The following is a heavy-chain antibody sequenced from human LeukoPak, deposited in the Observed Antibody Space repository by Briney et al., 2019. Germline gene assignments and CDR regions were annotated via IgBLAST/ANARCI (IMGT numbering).Heavy chain of an antibody. CDR2: INTNTGNA. Sequence: XXSCKXSXYTFTXXAINWVRQAPGQGLEWMGWINTNTGNAAYAQGLTGRSVFSLDTSVSKAYLEISSLKAEDTAVYYCARPMGRYYYYGMDVWGQGTTVTAS. D-gene: IGHD3-16*01. CDR1: XYTFTXXA. J-gene: IGHJ6*02. CDR3: ARPMGRYYYYGMDV. V-gene: IGHV7-4-1*02.